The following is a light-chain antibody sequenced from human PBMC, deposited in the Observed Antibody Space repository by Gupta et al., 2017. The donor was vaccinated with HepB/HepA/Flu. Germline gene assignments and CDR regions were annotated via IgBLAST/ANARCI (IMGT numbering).Light chain of an antibody. V-gene: IGKV1-6*01. Sequence: AIQMTQSPSSLSASVGDRVTITCRASQGIRNDLDWYQKKPGQAPKLLIFSASRLQSGVPSRFSGSGSGTDFTLTINSLQPEDFATYYCLQEDNFPRTFGQGTTVEIK. CDR2: SAS. J-gene: IGKJ1*01. CDR3: LQEDNFPRT. CDR1: QGIRND.